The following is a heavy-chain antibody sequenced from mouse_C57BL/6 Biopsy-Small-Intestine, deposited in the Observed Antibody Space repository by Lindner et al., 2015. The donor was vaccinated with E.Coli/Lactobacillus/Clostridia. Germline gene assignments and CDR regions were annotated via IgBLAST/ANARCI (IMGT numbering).Heavy chain of an antibody. D-gene: IGHD2-13*01. CDR3: TRRATTGFRDY. J-gene: IGHJ2*01. Sequence: VQLQESGPELVKPGASVKISCKASGYSFTGYYMNWVKQSPEKSLEWIGEIYPSTGDTTYNQKFKAKATLTVDKSSSTAYKQLVSLTSEDSAVYYCTRRATTGFRDYWGQGTTLTVSS. CDR1: GYSFTGYY. CDR2: IYPSTGDT. V-gene: IGHV1-42*01.